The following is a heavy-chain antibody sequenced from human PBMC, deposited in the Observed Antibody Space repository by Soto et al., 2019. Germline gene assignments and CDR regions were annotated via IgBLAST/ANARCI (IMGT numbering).Heavy chain of an antibody. Sequence: SVKVSCKASGGTFSSYTISWVRQAPGQGLEWMGRIIPILGIANYAQKFQGRVTTTADKSTSTAYMELSSLRSEDTAVYYCARDLDIVVVPAALGGIAAAGFDYWGQGPLVTVSS. CDR1: GGTFSSYT. CDR3: ARDLDIVVVPAALGGIAAAGFDY. J-gene: IGHJ4*02. CDR2: IIPILGIA. D-gene: IGHD2-2*03. V-gene: IGHV1-69*04.